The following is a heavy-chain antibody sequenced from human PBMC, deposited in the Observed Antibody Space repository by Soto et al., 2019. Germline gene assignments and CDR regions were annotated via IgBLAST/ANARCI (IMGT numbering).Heavy chain of an antibody. V-gene: IGHV3-23*01. CDR2: ISGSGGST. D-gene: IGHD3-10*01. Sequence: GGSLRLSCAASGFTFSSYAMSWVRQAPGEGLEWVSAISGSGGSTYYADSVKGRFTISRDKSKNTLYLQMNSLRAEDTAVYYCAKDLDTMVRGVIIYYGMDVWGQGTTVTVYS. CDR3: AKDLDTMVRGVIIYYGMDV. CDR1: GFTFSSYA. J-gene: IGHJ6*02.